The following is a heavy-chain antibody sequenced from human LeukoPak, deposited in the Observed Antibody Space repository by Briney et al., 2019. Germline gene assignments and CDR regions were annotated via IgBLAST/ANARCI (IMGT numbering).Heavy chain of an antibody. Sequence: GASVKVSCKASGYTFTGYYMHWVRQAPGQGLEWMGWINPNSGGTNYAQKFQGRVTMTRDTSTSTVYMELSSLRSDDTAVYYCARGSVWGSGTQGYFYYMDVWGKGTTVTVSS. CDR1: GYTFTGYY. CDR2: INPNSGGT. V-gene: IGHV1-2*02. CDR3: ARGSVWGSGTQGYFYYMDV. D-gene: IGHD3-10*01. J-gene: IGHJ6*03.